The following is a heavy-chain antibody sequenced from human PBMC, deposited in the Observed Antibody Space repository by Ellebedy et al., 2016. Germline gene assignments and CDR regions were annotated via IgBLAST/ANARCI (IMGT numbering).Heavy chain of an antibody. D-gene: IGHD3-10*01. J-gene: IGHJ3*02. Sequence: GESLKISCAASGFTFSSYSMNWVRQAPGKGLEWVSYISSSSSTIYYADSVKGRFTISRDNAKNSLYLQMNSLRAEDTAVYYCARDSRGLWFGEFLDAFDIWGQGTMVTVSS. CDR2: ISSSSSTI. CDR3: ARDSRGLWFGEFLDAFDI. CDR1: GFTFSSYS. V-gene: IGHV3-48*01.